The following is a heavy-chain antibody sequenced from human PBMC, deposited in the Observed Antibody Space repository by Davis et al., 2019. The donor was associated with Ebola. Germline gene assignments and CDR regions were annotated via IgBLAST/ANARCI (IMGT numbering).Heavy chain of an antibody. D-gene: IGHD5-12*01. V-gene: IGHV1-3*01. CDR3: ARSGYLIVATRWPDY. Sequence: ASVKVSCKASGYTFTGYYMHWVRQAPGQGLEWMGWISAYNGNTNYAQKFQGRVTITRDTSASTAYMELSSLRSEDTAVYYCARSGYLIVATRWPDYWGQGTLVTVSS. CDR1: GYTFTGYY. J-gene: IGHJ4*02. CDR2: ISAYNGNT.